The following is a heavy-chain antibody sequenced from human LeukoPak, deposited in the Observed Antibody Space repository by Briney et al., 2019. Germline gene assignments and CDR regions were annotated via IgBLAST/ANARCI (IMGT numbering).Heavy chain of an antibody. CDR2: IYYSGST. Sequence: SSETLSLTCAVYGGSFSGYYWSWIRQPPGKGLEWIGCIYYSGSTNYNPSLKSRVTISVDTSKNQFSLKLSSVTAADTAVYYCARREEIWGQGTMVTVSS. J-gene: IGHJ3*02. V-gene: IGHV4-59*01. CDR1: GGSFSGYY. CDR3: ARREEI. D-gene: IGHD1-26*01.